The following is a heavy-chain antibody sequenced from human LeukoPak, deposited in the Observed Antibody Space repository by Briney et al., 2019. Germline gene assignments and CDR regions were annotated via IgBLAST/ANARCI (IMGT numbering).Heavy chain of an antibody. D-gene: IGHD2-2*01. J-gene: IGHJ5*02. CDR1: GDSVSSNSAA. V-gene: IGHV6-1*01. CDR2: TYYRSKWYN. Sequence: SQTLSLTCAISGDSVSSNSAAWNWIRQSPARGLEGLGRTYYRSKWYNDYAISVKSRITLNPDTSKTPFSLQLNSVTPQDTAVYYCARGHCSSTSCYLNLRWFDPWGQGTLVTVSS. CDR3: ARGHCSSTSCYLNLRWFDP.